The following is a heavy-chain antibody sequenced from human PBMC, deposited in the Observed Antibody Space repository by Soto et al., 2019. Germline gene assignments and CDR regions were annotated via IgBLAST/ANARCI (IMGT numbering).Heavy chain of an antibody. J-gene: IGHJ1*01. V-gene: IGHV4-31*03. CDR2: IYYSGST. Sequence: PLSLTCTVSGGSISSGGYYWSWIRQHPGKGLEWIGYIYYSGSTYYNPSLKSRVTISVDTSKNQFSLKLSSVTAADTAVYYCARVAYYDSSGYYSGYFQHWGQGTLVTVSS. D-gene: IGHD3-22*01. CDR3: ARVAYYDSSGYYSGYFQH. CDR1: GGSISSGGYY.